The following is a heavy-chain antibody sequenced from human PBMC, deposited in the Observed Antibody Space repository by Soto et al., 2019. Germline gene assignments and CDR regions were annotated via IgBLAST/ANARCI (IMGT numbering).Heavy chain of an antibody. CDR1: GASISGYH. V-gene: IGHV4-59*12. CDR2: ISYSGAT. D-gene: IGHD6-13*01. J-gene: IGHJ6*02. Sequence: SETLSLTCTVSGASISGYHWSWIRQFPGKGLECLGYISYSGATNYNPSLKSRITMSIDTSKNQFSLKLSSVTAADTAVYYCARGVAAAGTEHYYYYGMDVWGQGTTVTVSS. CDR3: ARGVAAAGTEHYYYYGMDV.